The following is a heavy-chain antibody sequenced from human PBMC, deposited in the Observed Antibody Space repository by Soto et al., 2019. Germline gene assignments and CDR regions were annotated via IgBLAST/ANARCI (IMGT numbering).Heavy chain of an antibody. D-gene: IGHD3-3*01. CDR1: GGFTFSGYA. Sequence: PVGSLRLSCAASGGFTFSGYAMSWVRQAPGKGLEWVSSISGSGANTYYPDSVKGRFTISRDNSKNTLYLQMNNLRAEDTAVYYCADGGEWSFNFVYWGQGTLVTVSS. J-gene: IGHJ4*02. CDR3: ADGGEWSFNFVY. CDR2: ISGSGANT. V-gene: IGHV3-23*01.